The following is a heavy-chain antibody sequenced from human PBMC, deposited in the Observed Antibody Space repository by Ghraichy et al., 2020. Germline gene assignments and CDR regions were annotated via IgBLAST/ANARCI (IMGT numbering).Heavy chain of an antibody. D-gene: IGHD3-9*01. CDR2: IYYSGST. J-gene: IGHJ4*02. CDR3: ARPDISTGFFDY. Sequence: SETLSLTCTVSGGSISSSSYYWGWIRQPPGKGLEWIGSIYYSGSTYYNPSLKSRVTISVDTSKNQFSLKLSSVTAADTAVYYCARPDISTGFFDYWGQGTLVTVSS. V-gene: IGHV4-39*07. CDR1: GGSISSSSYY.